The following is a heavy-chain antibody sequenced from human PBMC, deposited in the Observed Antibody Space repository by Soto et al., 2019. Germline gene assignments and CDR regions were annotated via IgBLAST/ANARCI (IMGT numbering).Heavy chain of an antibody. D-gene: IGHD2-2*01. J-gene: IGHJ4*02. CDR3: ARSGEPAAANY. CDR1: GYTFTSYG. CDR2: ISAYNGNT. V-gene: IGHV1-18*01. Sequence: ASVKVSCKASGYTFTSYGISWVRQAPGQGLEWMGWISAYNGNTKYAQKFQGGVTITADESTSTAYMELSSLRSEDTAVYYCARSGEPAAANYWGQGTLVTVSS.